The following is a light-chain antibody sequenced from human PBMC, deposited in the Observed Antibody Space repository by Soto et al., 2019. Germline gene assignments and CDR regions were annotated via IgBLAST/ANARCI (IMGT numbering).Light chain of an antibody. Sequence: EIVMTQSPPTVSVSPGERDTLSCRASRSISTNVAWYQHKPGQAPRLLIYSASTRATVIPARFSGSGSGTEFTLTISSLQSEDFAIYYCQQYNNWPRITFGGGTKVEIK. CDR1: RSISTN. J-gene: IGKJ4*01. CDR2: SAS. V-gene: IGKV3-15*01. CDR3: QQYNNWPRIT.